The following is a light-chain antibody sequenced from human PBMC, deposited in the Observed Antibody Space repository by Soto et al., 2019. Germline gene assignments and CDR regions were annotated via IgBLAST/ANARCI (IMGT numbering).Light chain of an antibody. CDR3: QKYDNCGT. CDR2: GAT. J-gene: IGKJ3*01. CDR1: QRVSSSY. V-gene: IGKV3-20*01. Sequence: EIVLTQSPGTLSLSPGERATLSCRASQRVSSSYLAWYQQKPGQAPRLLMYGATSRATGTPNRFSGGGSGTAFAPSVSRLEPAVLAVHDWQKYDNCGTFDPGTKVDIK.